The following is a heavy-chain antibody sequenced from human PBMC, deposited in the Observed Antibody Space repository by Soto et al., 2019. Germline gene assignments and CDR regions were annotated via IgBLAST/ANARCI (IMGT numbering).Heavy chain of an antibody. J-gene: IGHJ3*01. D-gene: IGHD3-22*01. V-gene: IGHV3-53*01. CDR1: GFTFSSND. CDR3: ATRPLLPGAP. CDR2: IYSSGST. Sequence: EVQLVESGGGLIQPGGSLRLSCAASGFTFSSNDMNWVRQAPGKGLEWVSLIYSSGSTYYADSVKGRFTISRDNSKNTLYLQMSSLRAEDTAVYYCATRPLLPGAPWCPGTMVTVSS.